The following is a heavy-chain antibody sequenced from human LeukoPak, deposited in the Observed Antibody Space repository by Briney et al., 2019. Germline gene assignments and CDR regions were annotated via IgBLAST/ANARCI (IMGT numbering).Heavy chain of an antibody. J-gene: IGHJ4*02. Sequence: SETLSHTCTVSGGSITNYYWSWIRQPPGRGLEGSGYIYSSGSTNYNPSLQSRVTISVDTSKNQFSLKLTSVTDADTALYYCARLSGTVTGIIEYWGQGPLAPVSS. D-gene: IGHD4-17*01. CDR1: GGSITNYY. V-gene: IGHV4-59*08. CDR3: ARLSGTVTGIIEY. CDR2: IYSSGST.